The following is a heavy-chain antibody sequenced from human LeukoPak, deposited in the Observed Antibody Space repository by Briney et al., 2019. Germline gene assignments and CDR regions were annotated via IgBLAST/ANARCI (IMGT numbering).Heavy chain of an antibody. CDR2: IFTSGIT. CDR1: SGSISIYY. Sequence: PSETLSLTCTVSSGSISIYYWNWIRQPAGKGLEWIGRIFTSGITNYNPSLKSRVTMSVDTSKNQFSLKLTSVTAADTAVYYCARGSSGTYHNPPGYMDVWGKGTTVTVSS. D-gene: IGHD3-10*01. CDR3: ARGSSGTYHNPPGYMDV. J-gene: IGHJ6*03. V-gene: IGHV4-4*07.